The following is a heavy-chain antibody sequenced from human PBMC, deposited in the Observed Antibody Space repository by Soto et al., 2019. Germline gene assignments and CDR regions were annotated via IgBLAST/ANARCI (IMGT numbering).Heavy chain of an antibody. Sequence: SETLSLTCTLPGDSIRSGTYSWDWLRQSPGKGLEWIGCFWSTGATYYNPSLKGRLTISLDTSKNQFSLNLNSVTAADTAVYFCARRPLAYFDYWGRGTQVTVSS. V-gene: IGHV4-39*01. CDR1: GDSIRSGTYS. CDR2: FWSTGAT. J-gene: IGHJ4*02. CDR3: ARRPLAYFDY. D-gene: IGHD6-13*01.